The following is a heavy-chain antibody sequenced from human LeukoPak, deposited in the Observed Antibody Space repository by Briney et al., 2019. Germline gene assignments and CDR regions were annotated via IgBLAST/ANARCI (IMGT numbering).Heavy chain of an antibody. J-gene: IGHJ4*02. CDR2: IYHSGNT. D-gene: IGHD1-26*01. CDR1: AGSISSDDYY. Sequence: SETLSLTCTVSAGSISSDDYYWTWIRQSPGKGLEWIGYIYHSGNTNYNPSLKSRATISIETSKNQFSLKLRFVTAADTAVYYCARESLGATTGFDYWGRGTLVTVSS. CDR3: ARESLGATTGFDY. V-gene: IGHV4-30-4*08.